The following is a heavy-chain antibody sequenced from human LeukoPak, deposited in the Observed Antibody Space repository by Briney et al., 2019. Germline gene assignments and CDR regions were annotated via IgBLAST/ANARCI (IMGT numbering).Heavy chain of an antibody. D-gene: IGHD5-24*01. Sequence: SVKVSCKASGGTFNTYTISWVRQAPGQGLEWMGGVIPIFGTTKYAQKFQGRVTITADEPTTTAYMELSSLPSGDTAVYYCARGLQGMATIVDAFDIWGQGTKVTVSS. CDR1: GGTFNTYT. V-gene: IGHV1-69*13. CDR3: ARGLQGMATIVDAFDI. J-gene: IGHJ3*02. CDR2: VIPIFGTT.